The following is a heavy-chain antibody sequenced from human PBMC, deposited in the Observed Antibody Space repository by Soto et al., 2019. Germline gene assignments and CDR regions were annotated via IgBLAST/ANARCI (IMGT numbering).Heavy chain of an antibody. CDR2: INTSGGST. D-gene: IGHD3-22*01. V-gene: IGHV1-46*01. J-gene: IGHJ3*02. Sequence: ASVKVSCKASGYTFTSYYMHWVRQAPGQGLEWMGIINTSGGSTSYAQKFQGRVTMTRDTSTSTVYMELSSLRSEDTAVYYCASRGVVVITPREAFDIWGQGTMVTVSS. CDR1: GYTFTSYY. CDR3: ASRGVVVITPREAFDI.